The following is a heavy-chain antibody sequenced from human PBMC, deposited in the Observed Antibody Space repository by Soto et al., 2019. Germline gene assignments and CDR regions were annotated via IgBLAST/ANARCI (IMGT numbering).Heavy chain of an antibody. J-gene: IGHJ6*02. Sequence: SETLSLTCTVSGGSISSYYWGWIRQPPGKGLEWIGSIYYSGSTYYNPSLKSRVTISVDTSKNQFSLKLSSVTAADTAVYYCARHGSYSSSRVGYYYGMDVWGQGTTVTVSS. CDR1: GGSISSYY. D-gene: IGHD6-13*01. CDR2: IYYSGST. V-gene: IGHV4-39*01. CDR3: ARHGSYSSSRVGYYYGMDV.